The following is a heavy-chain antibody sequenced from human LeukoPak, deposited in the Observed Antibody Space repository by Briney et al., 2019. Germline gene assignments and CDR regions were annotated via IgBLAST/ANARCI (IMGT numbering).Heavy chain of an antibody. CDR1: EYTFTGYY. J-gene: IGHJ4*02. CDR2: INPNSGGT. V-gene: IGHV1-2*02. Sequence: APVKVSCKGSEYTFTGYYIHRVRQAPGPGLEWVGWINPNSGGTNYAQKFQGRVTMTRDTSISTAYMELSRLKSDDTAVYYCARVRPYSSGWNFDYWGQGTLLTVSS. CDR3: ARVRPYSSGWNFDY. D-gene: IGHD6-19*01.